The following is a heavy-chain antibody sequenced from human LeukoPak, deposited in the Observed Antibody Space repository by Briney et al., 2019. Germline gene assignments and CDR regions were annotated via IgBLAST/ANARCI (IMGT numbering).Heavy chain of an antibody. D-gene: IGHD6-13*01. CDR1: GGSISSYY. J-gene: IGHJ6*02. Sequence: SETLSLTCTVSGGSISSYYWSWIRQPAGKGLEWIGRIYTSGSTNYNPSLKSRVTMSVDTSKNQFSLKLSSVTAADTAVYYCARSKLIAAAAPYYYYGMDVWGQGTTVTVSS. V-gene: IGHV4-4*07. CDR2: IYTSGST. CDR3: ARSKLIAAAAPYYYYGMDV.